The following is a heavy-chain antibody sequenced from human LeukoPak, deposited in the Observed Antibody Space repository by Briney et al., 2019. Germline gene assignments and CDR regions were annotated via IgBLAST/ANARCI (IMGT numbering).Heavy chain of an antibody. V-gene: IGHV3-7*03. J-gene: IGHJ3*02. CDR1: GFTFSSYW. CDR2: IKQDGSEK. Sequence: GGSLRLSCAASGFTFSSYWMSWVRQAPGKGLEWVANIKQDGSEKYYVDSVKGRFTISRDNSKNTLYLQMNSLRAEDTAVYYCAKSIGEHQELDAFDIWGQGTMVTVSS. D-gene: IGHD3-10*01. CDR3: AKSIGEHQELDAFDI.